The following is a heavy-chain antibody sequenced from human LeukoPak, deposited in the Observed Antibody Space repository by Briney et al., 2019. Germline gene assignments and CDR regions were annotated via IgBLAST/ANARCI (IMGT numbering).Heavy chain of an antibody. J-gene: IGHJ4*02. CDR3: AKDRAQQLVLDF. V-gene: IGHV3-23*01. Sequence: GGSLRLPCAASGSTFSSYAMSWVRQAPGKGLEWVSAIIGSGSSTYYADSVKGRFTISRDNSKNTLFLQMNSLRAEDTAVYYCAKDRAQQLVLDFWGQGTLVTVSS. CDR1: GSTFSSYA. CDR2: IIGSGSST. D-gene: IGHD6-13*01.